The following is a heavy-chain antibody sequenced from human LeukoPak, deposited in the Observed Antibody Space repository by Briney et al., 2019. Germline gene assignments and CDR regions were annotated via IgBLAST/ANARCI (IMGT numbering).Heavy chain of an antibody. CDR3: AKDPYGWGTLQSRQNKYFQH. D-gene: IGHD3-10*01. V-gene: IGHV3-30*18. J-gene: IGHJ1*01. CDR2: ISSDGSDT. Sequence: PGRSLRLSCAASGFTFSSYGMHWVRQPPGKGLEWVAVISSDGSDTYYSDSVKGRFTISRDNSKNTLYLQMNSLRAEDTAVYYCAKDPYGWGTLQSRQNKYFQHWGQGTLVTVSS. CDR1: GFTFSSYG.